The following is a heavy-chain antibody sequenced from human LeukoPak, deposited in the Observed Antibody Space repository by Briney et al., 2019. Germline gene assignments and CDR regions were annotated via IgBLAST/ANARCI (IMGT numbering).Heavy chain of an antibody. CDR1: GFTFSSYE. D-gene: IGHD6-13*01. V-gene: IGHV3-48*03. CDR3: ARTWGSSSWYPDAFDI. J-gene: IGHJ3*02. Sequence: GGSLRLSCAASGFTFSSYEMNWVRQAPGKGLEWVSYISSSGSTIYYADSVKGRFTISRDNAKNSLYLQMNSLRAEDTAVYYCARTWGSSSWYPDAFDIWGQGTTVTVSS. CDR2: ISSSGSTI.